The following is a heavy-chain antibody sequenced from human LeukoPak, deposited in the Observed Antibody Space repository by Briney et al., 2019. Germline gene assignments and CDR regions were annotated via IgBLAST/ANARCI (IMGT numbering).Heavy chain of an antibody. CDR1: GGSISSSSYY. Sequence: PSETLSLTCTVSGGSISSSSYYWGWIRQPPGKGLEWIGYIFYSGSTNYNPSLKNRVTISVDTSKNQFSLRLSSVTAADTAVYYCARVSLCPAYSGTYCYYFDYWGQGTLVTVSS. V-gene: IGHV4-61*05. CDR3: ARVSLCPAYSGTYCYYFDY. CDR2: IFYSGST. D-gene: IGHD1-26*01. J-gene: IGHJ4*02.